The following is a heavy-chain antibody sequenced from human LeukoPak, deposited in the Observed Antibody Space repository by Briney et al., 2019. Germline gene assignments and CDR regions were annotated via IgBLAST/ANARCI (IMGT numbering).Heavy chain of an antibody. Sequence: PGGSLRLSCAAAGFTVSSNYMSWVRQAPGKWLEWVSVIYSGGSTYYADSVKGRFTISRDNSKNTLYLQMNSLRAEDTAVYYCASPQGGSSAYYFDYWGQGTLVTVSS. D-gene: IGHD6-6*01. J-gene: IGHJ4*02. CDR2: IYSGGST. CDR3: ASPQGGSSAYYFDY. V-gene: IGHV3-66*01. CDR1: GFTVSSNY.